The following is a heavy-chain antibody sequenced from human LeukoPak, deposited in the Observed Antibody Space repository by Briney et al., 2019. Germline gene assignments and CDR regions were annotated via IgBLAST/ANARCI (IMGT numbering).Heavy chain of an antibody. CDR3: ARGSTSYDY. J-gene: IGHJ4*02. CDR1: GYTFTSYD. V-gene: IGHV1-8*01. Sequence: ASVKVSCKASGYTFTSYDINWVRQATGQGLEWMGWMNPNSGNTGYAQKFQGRVTMTRNTSISTAYMELRSLTSDDTAMYYCARGSTSYDYWGQGTLVTVSS. CDR2: MNPNSGNT.